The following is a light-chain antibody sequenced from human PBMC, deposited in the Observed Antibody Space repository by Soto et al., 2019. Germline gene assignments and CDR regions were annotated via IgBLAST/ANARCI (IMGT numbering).Light chain of an antibody. J-gene: IGKJ4*02. Sequence: DIQLTQSPAFLSASLGDRVTITCRASQGISSYLAWYQQKPGKAPKLLIYAATTWPSGVPSRFSGSGSGTEFTLTISSLQPEDFATYYCQQLNSYPLTFGGGTKVDI. V-gene: IGKV1-9*01. CDR3: QQLNSYPLT. CDR1: QGISSY. CDR2: AAT.